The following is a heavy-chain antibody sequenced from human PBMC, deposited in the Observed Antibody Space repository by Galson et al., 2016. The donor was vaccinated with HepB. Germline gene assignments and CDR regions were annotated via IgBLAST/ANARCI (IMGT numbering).Heavy chain of an antibody. CDR2: IWYDGSLK. CDR1: GFIFSSYA. D-gene: IGHD1-14*01. Sequence: SLRLSCAASGFIFSSYAMHWVRQAPGKGLEWVAVIWYDGSLKYYADSVKGRFTISRDNSKNTQYLQMNSLRAEDTAVYYCARDYRSIPPAYYFDYWGQGTLVTVSS. CDR3: ARDYRSIPPAYYFDY. J-gene: IGHJ4*02. V-gene: IGHV3-33*01.